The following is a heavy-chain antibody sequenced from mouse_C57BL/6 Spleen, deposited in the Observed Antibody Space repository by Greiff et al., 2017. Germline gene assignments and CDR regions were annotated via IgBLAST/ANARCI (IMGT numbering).Heavy chain of an antibody. CDR1: GFTFSSYA. V-gene: IGHV5-4*01. Sequence: DVKLVESGGGLVKPGGSLKLSCAASGFTFSSYAMSWVRQTPEKRLEWVATISDGGSYTYYPDNVKGRFTISRDNAKNNLYLQMSQLRSEDTAMYYCARDERAWVAYWGQGTLVTVSA. CDR3: ARDERAWVAY. J-gene: IGHJ3*01. CDR2: ISDGGSYT.